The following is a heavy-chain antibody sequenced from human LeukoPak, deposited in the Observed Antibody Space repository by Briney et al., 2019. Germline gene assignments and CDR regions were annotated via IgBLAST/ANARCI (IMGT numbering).Heavy chain of an antibody. V-gene: IGHV3-74*01. CDR1: GFTFSNYW. D-gene: IGHD6-19*01. Sequence: PGGSLRLSCAASGFTFSNYWMHWVRQAPGKGLLWVSRIDGDGSVKNYAGSVRGRFTISRDNARNTLYLEMNSLRGEDTAVYYCAKGTGSGWHVGGDYWGQGALVTVSS. CDR3: AKGTGSGWHVGGDY. J-gene: IGHJ4*02. CDR2: IDGDGSVK.